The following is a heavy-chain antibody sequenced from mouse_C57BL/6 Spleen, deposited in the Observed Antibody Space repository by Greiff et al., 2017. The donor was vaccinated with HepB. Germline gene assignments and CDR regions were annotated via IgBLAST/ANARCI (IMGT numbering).Heavy chain of an antibody. V-gene: IGHV5-4*03. D-gene: IGHD4-1*01. CDR3: ARVLTGTSPYFDY. Sequence: EVMLVESGGGLVKPGGSLKLSCAASGFTFSSYAMSWVRQTPEKRLEWVATISDGGSYTYYPDNVKGRFTISRDNAKNNLYLQMSHLKSEDTAMYYCARVLTGTSPYFDYWGQGTTLTVSS. CDR1: GFTFSSYA. J-gene: IGHJ2*01. CDR2: ISDGGSYT.